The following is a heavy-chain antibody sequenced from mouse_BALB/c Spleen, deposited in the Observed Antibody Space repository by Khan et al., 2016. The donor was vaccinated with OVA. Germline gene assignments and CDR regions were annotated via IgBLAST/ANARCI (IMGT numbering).Heavy chain of an antibody. D-gene: IGHD2-2*01. Sequence: EVELVESGGGLVKPGGSLKLSCSASGFTFSNYAMSWVRQTPEKRLECVATISTGGHYTFYPDSVKGRFTISRDNTKNTLYLQMSSLRSEDTAMYSCARILVDYHAMDYWGQGTSVTVSS. J-gene: IGHJ4*01. CDR2: ISTGGHYT. CDR1: GFTFSNYA. V-gene: IGHV5-9-3*01. CDR3: ARILVDYHAMDY.